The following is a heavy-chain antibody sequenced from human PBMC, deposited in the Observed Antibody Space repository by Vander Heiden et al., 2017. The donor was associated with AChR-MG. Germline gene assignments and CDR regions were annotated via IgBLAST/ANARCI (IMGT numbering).Heavy chain of an antibody. V-gene: IGHV1-69*04. CDR2: ISPILGIA. J-gene: IGHJ6*02. D-gene: IGHD4-17*01. Sequence: QVQLVQSGAEVKKPGSSVKVSCKASGGTFSSYAISWVRQAPGQGMEGMGRISPILGIANYAQKFQGRVTITADKSTSTAYMERSSLRSEDTAVYYCARDRGTTVTTFYYYYGMDVWGQGTTVTVSS. CDR1: GGTFSSYA. CDR3: ARDRGTTVTTFYYYYGMDV.